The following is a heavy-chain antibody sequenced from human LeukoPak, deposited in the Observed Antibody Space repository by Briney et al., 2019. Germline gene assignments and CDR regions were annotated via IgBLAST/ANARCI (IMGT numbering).Heavy chain of an antibody. D-gene: IGHD1-26*01. CDR2: IYYSGIT. J-gene: IGHJ4*02. CDR3: ASLSASYYGTYYFDF. Sequence: SETLSLTCTVSGGSISSYYWTWIRQAPGQGLQFIGYIYYSGITNYNPSLKSPVTMTVDTSTNQFSLKLSSVTAADTAVYYCASLSASYYGTYYFDFWGQGSLVSVSS. V-gene: IGHV4-59*01. CDR1: GGSISSYY.